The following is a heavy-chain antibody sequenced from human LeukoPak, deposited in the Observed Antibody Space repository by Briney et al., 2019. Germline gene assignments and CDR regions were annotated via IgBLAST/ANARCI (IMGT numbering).Heavy chain of an antibody. D-gene: IGHD2-2*01. J-gene: IGHJ4*02. CDR1: GYTFTAYA. V-gene: IGHV1-18*04. CDR3: ARDGTSTDDY. Sequence: ASVKVSCKSSGYTFTAYAMHWVRQAPGQGLEWIAWISGNNDNPNYGQKFQGRFTVTTDSSTSTAYMELRNLRSDDTAVYYCARDGTSTDDYWGQGTLVTVSS. CDR2: ISGNNDNP.